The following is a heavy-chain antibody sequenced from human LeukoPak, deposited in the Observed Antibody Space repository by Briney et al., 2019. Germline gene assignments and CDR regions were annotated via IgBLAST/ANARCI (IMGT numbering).Heavy chain of an antibody. Sequence: PGGSLRLFCAASGFTFSSYAMRWVRQAPGKGLEWVSLIYSGGATFYADAVKGRFTISRDGSKNTLYLQMNSLRAEDTAVYYCARDPPAVAANTYGWGQGTLVTVSS. CDR3: ARDPPAVAANTYG. CDR2: IYSGGAT. V-gene: IGHV3-66*01. D-gene: IGHD6-6*01. CDR1: GFTFSSYA. J-gene: IGHJ4*02.